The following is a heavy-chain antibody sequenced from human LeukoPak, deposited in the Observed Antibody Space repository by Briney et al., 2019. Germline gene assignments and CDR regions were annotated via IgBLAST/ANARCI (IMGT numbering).Heavy chain of an antibody. V-gene: IGHV1-69*13. J-gene: IGHJ4*02. CDR1: GGTFSSYA. D-gene: IGHD2-21*01. CDR2: IIPIFGTA. CDR3: ARLYCGGDCYSGRGCFDY. Sequence: SVKVSCKASGGTFSSYAISWVRQAPGQGLEWMGGIIPIFGTANYAQKFQGRVTITADESTSTAYMELSSLRSEDTAVYYCARLYCGGDCYSGRGCFDYWGQGTLVTVSS.